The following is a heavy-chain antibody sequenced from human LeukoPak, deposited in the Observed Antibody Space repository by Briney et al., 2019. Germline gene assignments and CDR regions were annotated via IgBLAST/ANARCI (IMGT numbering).Heavy chain of an antibody. D-gene: IGHD1-1*01. Sequence: SGGSLRLSCAASGFTFSNAWMSWVRQAPGKGLEWIGRIKSKTDGGTTDYAAPMKGRFTISRDDSTDTLYLQLNSLKAEDTAIYYCTTDPRNGYYFDYWGQGTLVTVSS. V-gene: IGHV3-15*01. CDR1: GFTFSNAW. CDR2: IKSKTDGGTT. J-gene: IGHJ4*02. CDR3: TTDPRNGYYFDY.